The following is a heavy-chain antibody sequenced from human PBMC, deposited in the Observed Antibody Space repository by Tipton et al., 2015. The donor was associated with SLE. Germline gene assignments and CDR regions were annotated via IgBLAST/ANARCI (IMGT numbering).Heavy chain of an antibody. CDR2: ISSNGGST. V-gene: IGHV3-64D*06. CDR1: GFTFSSYA. D-gene: IGHD3-3*01. J-gene: IGHJ4*02. CDR3: ARHIGGHYDFWSGYLPDY. Sequence: SLRLSCSASGFTFSSYAMHWVRQAPGKGLEYVSAISSNGGSTYYADSVKGRFTISRDNSKNTLYLQMSSLRAEDTAVYYCARHIGGHYDFWSGYLPDYWGQGTLVTVSS.